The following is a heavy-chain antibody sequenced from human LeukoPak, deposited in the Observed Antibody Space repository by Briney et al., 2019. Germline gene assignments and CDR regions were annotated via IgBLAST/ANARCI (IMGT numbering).Heavy chain of an antibody. V-gene: IGHV3-21*01. CDR2: ISSSSSYI. D-gene: IGHD3-10*01. CDR1: GFTFSSYS. Sequence: PGGSLRLSCAASGFTFSSYSMNWVRQAPGKGLEWVSSISSSSSYIYYADSVKGRFTISRDNAKNSLYLQMNSLRAEDTAVYYCARKGPVTMVRGVTLIDYWGQGTLVTVSS. CDR3: ARKGPVTMVRGVTLIDY. J-gene: IGHJ4*02.